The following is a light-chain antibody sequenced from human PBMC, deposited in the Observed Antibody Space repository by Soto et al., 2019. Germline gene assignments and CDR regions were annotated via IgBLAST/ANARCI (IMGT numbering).Light chain of an antibody. CDR2: AAS. CDR1: QSVSATN. V-gene: IGKV3-20*01. CDR3: QHYGTSTRT. Sequence: EIVLTQPPGTRSLSPGESATLSCRATQSVSATNLAWYQQKPGQAPRLLIYAASSRATDIPDRFSGSGSGTDFTLAISRLEPEDFAVYWCQHYGTSTRTFGQGTKVEIK. J-gene: IGKJ1*01.